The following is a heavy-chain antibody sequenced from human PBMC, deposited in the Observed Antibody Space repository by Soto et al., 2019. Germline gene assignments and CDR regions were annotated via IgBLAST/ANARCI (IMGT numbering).Heavy chain of an antibody. V-gene: IGHV3-30-3*01. CDR3: ARDGVSPTGYCSGGSCYSGGYYYYGMDV. D-gene: IGHD2-15*01. CDR2: ISYDGSNK. Sequence: GGSLRLSCAASGFTFSSYAMHWVRQAPGKGLEWVAVISYDGSNKYYADSVKGRFTISRDNSKNTLYLQMNSLRAEDTAVYYCARDGVSPTGYCSGGSCYSGGYYYYGMDVWGQGTTVTVSS. J-gene: IGHJ6*02. CDR1: GFTFSSYA.